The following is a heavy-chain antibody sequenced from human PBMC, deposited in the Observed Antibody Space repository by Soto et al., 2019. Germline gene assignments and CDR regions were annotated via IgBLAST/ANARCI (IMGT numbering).Heavy chain of an antibody. CDR3: ARDRLWSALYYYYGMDV. CDR1: GFTFSSYW. Sequence: GGSLRLSCAASGFTFSSYWMSWVRQAPGKGLEWVANIKQDGSEKYYVDSVKGRFTISRDNAKNSLYLQMNSLRAEDTAVYYCARDRLWSALYYYYGMDVWGQGTTVTVSS. D-gene: IGHD2-21*01. V-gene: IGHV3-7*01. J-gene: IGHJ6*02. CDR2: IKQDGSEK.